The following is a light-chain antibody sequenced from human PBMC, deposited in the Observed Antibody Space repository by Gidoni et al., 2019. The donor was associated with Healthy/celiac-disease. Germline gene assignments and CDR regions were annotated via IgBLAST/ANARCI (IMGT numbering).Light chain of an antibody. CDR3: QQYNNWPL. CDR2: GAS. J-gene: IGKJ4*01. CDR1: QSVSSN. V-gene: IGKV3-15*01. Sequence: EIVMPQSPATLSVSPGERATLSCRASQSVSSNLAWYQQKPGQAPRLLIYGASTRATGIPARFSGSGSGTEFTLTISSLQSEDFAVYYCQQYNNWPLFXGXTKVEIK.